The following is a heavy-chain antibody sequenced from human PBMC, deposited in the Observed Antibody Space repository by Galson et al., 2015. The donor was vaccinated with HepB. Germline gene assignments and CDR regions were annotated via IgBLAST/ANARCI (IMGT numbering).Heavy chain of an antibody. J-gene: IGHJ4*02. Sequence: SLRLSCAASGFTFSSYGMHWVRQAPGKGLEWVAVISYDGSNKYYADSVKGRFTISRDNSKNTLYLQMNSLGAEDTAVYYCAKDKSSGSGDYWGQGTLVTVSS. D-gene: IGHD6-19*01. CDR2: ISYDGSNK. CDR3: AKDKSSGSGDY. V-gene: IGHV3-30*18. CDR1: GFTFSSYG.